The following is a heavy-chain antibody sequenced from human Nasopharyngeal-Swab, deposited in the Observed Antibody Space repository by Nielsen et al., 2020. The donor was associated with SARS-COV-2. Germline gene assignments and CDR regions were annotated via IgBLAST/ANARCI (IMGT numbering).Heavy chain of an antibody. Sequence: GESLKISCAASGFTFSSYGMHWVCQAPGKGLECVAVISYDGSNKYYADSVKGRFTISRDNSKNTLYLQMNSLIAEDTAVYYCAKQIVVPAAPYFDYWGQGTLLTVSS. CDR1: GFTFSSYG. J-gene: IGHJ4*02. D-gene: IGHD2-2*01. V-gene: IGHV3-30*18. CDR3: AKQIVVPAAPYFDY. CDR2: ISYDGSNK.